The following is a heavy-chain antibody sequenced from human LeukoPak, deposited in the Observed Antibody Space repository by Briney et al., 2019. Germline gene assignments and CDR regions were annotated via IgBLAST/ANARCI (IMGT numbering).Heavy chain of an antibody. J-gene: IGHJ4*02. V-gene: IGHV4-59*01. CDR1: GGSISTYY. CDR3: VRRLAVTGRYYFDY. CDR2: IYYSGIT. D-gene: IGHD6-13*01. Sequence: NPSETLSLTCTVSGGSISTYYWTWIRQPPGKGLEWIGYIYYSGITNFNPSLKSRVTMSVDTSKNQFSLRLNSVSTADTAVYYCVRRLAVTGRYYFDYWGQGTLVTVSS.